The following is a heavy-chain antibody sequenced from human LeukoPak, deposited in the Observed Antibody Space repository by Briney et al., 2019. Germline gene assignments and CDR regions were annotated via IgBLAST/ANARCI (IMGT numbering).Heavy chain of an antibody. J-gene: IGHJ4*02. D-gene: IGHD6-13*01. CDR3: ARGGSWYRFDY. V-gene: IGHV4-59*01. Sequence: SETLSLTCAVYGGSFSGYYWSWIRQPPGKGLEWIGYISYSGSTNYNPSLKSRVTISVDTSKNQFSLRLNSMTAADTAVYYCARGGSWYRFDYWGQGTLVTVSS. CDR2: ISYSGST. CDR1: GGSFSGYY.